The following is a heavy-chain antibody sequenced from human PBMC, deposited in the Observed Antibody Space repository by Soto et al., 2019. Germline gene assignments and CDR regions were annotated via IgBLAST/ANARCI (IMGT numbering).Heavy chain of an antibody. CDR1: GYTFTSYG. J-gene: IGHJ5*02. V-gene: IGHV1-18*04. D-gene: IGHD4-4*01. CDR2: ISAYNGNT. Sequence: ASVKVSCKASGYTFTSYGISWVRQAPGQGLEWMGWISAYNGNTNYAQKLQGRVTMTTDTSTSTAYMELRSLRSDDTAVYYCARDLSGNYVGWFDPCGQGTLVTVSS. CDR3: ARDLSGNYVGWFDP.